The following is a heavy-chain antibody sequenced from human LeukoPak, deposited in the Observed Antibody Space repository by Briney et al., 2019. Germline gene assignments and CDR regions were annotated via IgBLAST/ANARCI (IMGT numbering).Heavy chain of an antibody. CDR2: INPKSGDT. Sequence: GASVKVSCKASGYTFTGYYMHWVRQAPGQGLEWMGWINPKSGDTNYAQKFQGRVTMTRDTSISTAYMELSSLKSDDTAVFYCARRGSTGWHLKWVFDFWGRGTLVTVSS. CDR3: ARRGSTGWHLKWVFDF. CDR1: GYTFTGYY. V-gene: IGHV1-2*02. J-gene: IGHJ4*02. D-gene: IGHD3-16*01.